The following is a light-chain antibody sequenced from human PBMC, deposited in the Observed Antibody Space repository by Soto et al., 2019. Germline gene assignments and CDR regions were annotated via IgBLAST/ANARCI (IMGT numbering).Light chain of an antibody. CDR2: GAS. CDR3: QQYISTPWS. J-gene: IGKJ1*01. CDR1: QSVSSNS. V-gene: IGKV3-20*01. Sequence: EIVLTQSPGTLSLSPGERATLSCRASQSVSSNSLAWYQQKPGQAPRLLIYGASTRATGIPDRFSGSGSGTDFTLTISRLVAEDFAVYHCQQYISTPWSFGQGTKVEIK.